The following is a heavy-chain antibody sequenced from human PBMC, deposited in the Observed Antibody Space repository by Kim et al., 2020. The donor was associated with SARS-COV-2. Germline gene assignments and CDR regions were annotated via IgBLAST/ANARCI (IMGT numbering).Heavy chain of an antibody. Sequence: EKRAVTCAVYGGSLSGYYWSGIRQPPGKGLEWIGEINHSGSTNYNPSLKSRVTISVDTSKNQFSLKLSSVTAADTAVYYCARAAIVVVPAALGLSLYY. D-gene: IGHD2-2*01. CDR2: INHSGST. V-gene: IGHV4-34*01. CDR3: ARAAIVVVPAALGLSLYY. J-gene: IGHJ6*01. CDR1: GGSLSGYY.